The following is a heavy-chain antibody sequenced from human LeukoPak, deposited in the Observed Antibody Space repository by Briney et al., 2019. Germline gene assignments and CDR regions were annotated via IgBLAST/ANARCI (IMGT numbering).Heavy chain of an antibody. V-gene: IGHV4-34*01. D-gene: IGHD3-9*01. CDR3: ARGNILSGYCFDF. CDR2: IHYTGAT. CDR1: GGSITGYY. Sequence: PSETLSLTCAVYGGSITGYYWSWIRQPPGKGLEWVGEIHYTGATSYNPSLKSRAAISIDTSKNQVSLKLSSVTAADTAVYYCARGNILSGYCFDFWGQGALVTVSS. J-gene: IGHJ4*02.